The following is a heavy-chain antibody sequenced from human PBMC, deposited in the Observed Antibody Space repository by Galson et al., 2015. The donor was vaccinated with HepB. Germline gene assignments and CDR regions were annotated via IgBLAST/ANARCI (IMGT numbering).Heavy chain of an antibody. Sequence: SLRLSCAASGFTFSSYAMHWVRQAPGKGLEWVAVISYDGSNKYYADSVKGRFTISRDNSKNTLYLQMNSLRAEDTAVYYCASDVDTAMVDFDYWGQGTLVTVSS. CDR1: GFTFSSYA. CDR3: ASDVDTAMVDFDY. CDR2: ISYDGSNK. J-gene: IGHJ4*02. V-gene: IGHV3-30-3*01. D-gene: IGHD5-18*01.